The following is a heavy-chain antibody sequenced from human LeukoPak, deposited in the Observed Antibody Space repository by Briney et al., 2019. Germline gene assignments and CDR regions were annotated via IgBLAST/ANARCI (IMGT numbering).Heavy chain of an antibody. CDR2: IIPILGIA. D-gene: IGHD2-2*01. Sequence: ASVKVSCKASGGTFSSYTISWVPQAPGQGLEWMGRIIPILGIANYAQKFQGRVTITADKSTSTAYMELSSLRSEDTAVYYCAGCYCSSTSCYNWFDPWGQGTLVTVSS. J-gene: IGHJ5*02. V-gene: IGHV1-69*02. CDR3: AGCYCSSTSCYNWFDP. CDR1: GGTFSSYT.